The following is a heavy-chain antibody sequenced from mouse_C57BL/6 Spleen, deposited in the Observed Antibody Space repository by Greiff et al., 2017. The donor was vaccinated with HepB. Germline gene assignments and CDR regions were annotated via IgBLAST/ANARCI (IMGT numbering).Heavy chain of an antibody. CDR3: ARTDGYWFAY. Sequence: VQLQQPGAELVKPGASVKVSCKASGYTFTSYWMYWVKQRPGQGLEWIGSIHPSDSDTNYNQKFKGKATLTVDKSSSTAYMQLSSLTSEDSAVYYCARTDGYWFAYWGQGTLVTVSA. CDR1: GYTFTSYW. J-gene: IGHJ3*01. CDR2: IHPSDSDT. V-gene: IGHV1-74*01. D-gene: IGHD2-3*01.